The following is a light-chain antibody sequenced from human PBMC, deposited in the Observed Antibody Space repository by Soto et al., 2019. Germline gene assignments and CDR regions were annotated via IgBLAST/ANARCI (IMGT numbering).Light chain of an antibody. CDR1: QSVSSSY. J-gene: IGKJ1*01. CDR2: GAS. CDR3: QQYGSSPSWT. Sequence: EIVLTQSPGTLSLSPGERATLSCRASQSVSSSYLAWYQQKPGQAPRLLIYGASSRATVIPDRFSGSGSGTDFTLTISRLEPEDFAVYYCQQYGSSPSWTFGQGTKVE. V-gene: IGKV3-20*01.